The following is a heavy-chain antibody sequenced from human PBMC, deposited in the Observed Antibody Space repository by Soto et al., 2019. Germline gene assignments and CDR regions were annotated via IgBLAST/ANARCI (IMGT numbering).Heavy chain of an antibody. CDR3: ARGPMTTVTTAYEVRPPYNQRYYYYYGMDV. D-gene: IGHD4-17*01. CDR1: GYTFTGYY. V-gene: IGHV1-2*04. J-gene: IGHJ6*02. CDR2: INPNSGGT. Sequence: ASVKVSCKASGYTFTGYYMHWVRQAPGQGLEWMGWINPNSGGTNYAQKFQGWVTMTRDTSISTAYMELSRLRSDDTAVYYCARGPMTTVTTAYEVRPPYNQRYYYYYGMDVWGQGTTVTVSS.